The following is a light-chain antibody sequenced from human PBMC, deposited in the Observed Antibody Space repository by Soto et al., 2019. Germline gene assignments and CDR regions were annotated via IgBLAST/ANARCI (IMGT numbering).Light chain of an antibody. V-gene: IGLV3-9*01. CDR1: NIGRKN. Sequence: SYDLTQPLTVSVALGQTASISCGGNNIGRKNVHWYQQKPGQAPVLVIHSDSQRLSGIPERFSGSNSGNTATLAISRAQAGDEADYYCQVWDSSTHLVFGGGTKLTVL. CDR2: SDS. CDR3: QVWDSSTHLV. J-gene: IGLJ2*01.